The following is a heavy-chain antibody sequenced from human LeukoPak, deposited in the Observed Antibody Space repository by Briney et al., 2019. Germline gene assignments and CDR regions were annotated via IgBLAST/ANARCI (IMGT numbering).Heavy chain of an antibody. Sequence: GGSLRLSCAASGFTFSSYGMHWVRQAPGKGLEWVAVIWYDGSNKYYEDSVKGRFTISRQNSQNTLYLQMNSLRGEDTAVYYCAKYGKYRAGPVDWFDRCSEGTLATVPA. CDR3: AKYGKYRAGPVDWFDR. CDR2: IWYDGSNK. D-gene: IGHD6-19*01. CDR1: GFTFSSYG. V-gene: IGHV3-33*06. J-gene: IGHJ5*02.